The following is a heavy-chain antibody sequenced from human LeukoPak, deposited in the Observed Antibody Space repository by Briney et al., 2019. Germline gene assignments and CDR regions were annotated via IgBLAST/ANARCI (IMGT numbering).Heavy chain of an antibody. V-gene: IGHV4-39*07. CDR1: GGSISSSSYY. CDR3: ARDKEDGGNSRFDY. J-gene: IGHJ4*02. CDR2: IYYSGST. Sequence: SETLSLTCTVSGGSISSSSYYWGWIRQPPGKGLEWIGSIYYSGSTYYNPSLKSRVTMSVDKSKNQFSLKLSSVTAADTAVYYCARDKEDGGNSRFDYWGQGTLVTVSS. D-gene: IGHD4-23*01.